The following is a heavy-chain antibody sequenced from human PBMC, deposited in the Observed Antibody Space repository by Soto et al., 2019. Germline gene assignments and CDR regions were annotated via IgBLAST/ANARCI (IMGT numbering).Heavy chain of an antibody. V-gene: IGHV3-33*06. CDR3: AKVGGYSSGWYSDY. D-gene: IGHD6-19*01. CDR1: GFTFSSYG. J-gene: IGHJ4*02. CDR2: IWYDGSNK. Sequence: QVQLVESGGGVVQPGRSLRLSCAASGFTFSSYGMHWVRQAPGKGLEWVAVIWYDGSNKYYADSVKGRVTISRDNSKNPLYLQMNSLRAEDTAVYYCAKVGGYSSGWYSDYWGQGTLVTVSS.